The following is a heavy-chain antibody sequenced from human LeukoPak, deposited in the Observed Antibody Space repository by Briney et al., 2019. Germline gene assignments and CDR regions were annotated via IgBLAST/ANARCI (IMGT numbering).Heavy chain of an antibody. Sequence: PSETLSLTCTVSGGSISSYYWSWIRQPPGMGLEWIGYIYYSGSTNYNPSLKSRVTISVDTSKNQFSLKLSSVTAADTAVYYCATTPYSSSWYYFDYWGQGTLVTVSS. CDR3: ATTPYSSSWYYFDY. D-gene: IGHD6-13*01. J-gene: IGHJ4*02. V-gene: IGHV4-59*08. CDR2: IYYSGST. CDR1: GGSISSYY.